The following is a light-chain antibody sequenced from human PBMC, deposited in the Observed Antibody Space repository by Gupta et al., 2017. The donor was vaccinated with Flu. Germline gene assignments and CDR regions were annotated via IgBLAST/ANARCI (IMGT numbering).Light chain of an antibody. J-gene: IGKJ3*01. Sequence: EIVLTQSPGTLSLSPGERATLSCRASQSVSSSHLTWYQQKPGQAPRLLIYGASNRATGIPVRFSGSGSGTDFTLTISRLEPEDFAVYYCQQYGNSLFTFGPGTKVDIK. V-gene: IGKV3-20*01. CDR1: QSVSSSH. CDR2: GAS. CDR3: QQYGNSLFT.